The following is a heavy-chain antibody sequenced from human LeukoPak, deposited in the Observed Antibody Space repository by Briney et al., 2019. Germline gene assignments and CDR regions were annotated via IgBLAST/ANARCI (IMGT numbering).Heavy chain of an antibody. J-gene: IGHJ4*02. CDR1: GFTFSSYW. V-gene: IGHV3-7*03. D-gene: IGHD2/OR15-2a*01. CDR2: IKQDGSEK. Sequence: PGGPLRLSCAAPGFTFSSYWMSWVRQAPGKGLEWVANIKQDGSEKYYVDSVKGRFTISRDNAKNSLYLQMNSLRAEDTAVYYCARAGYVVRYFDYWGQGTLVTVSS. CDR3: ARAGYVVRYFDY.